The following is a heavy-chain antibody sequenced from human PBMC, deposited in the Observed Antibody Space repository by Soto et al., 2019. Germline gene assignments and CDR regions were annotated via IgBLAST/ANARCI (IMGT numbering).Heavy chain of an antibody. CDR3: ARDGGYGSGSDRFDY. V-gene: IGHV4-31*03. J-gene: IGHJ4*02. CDR1: GGSISSGGYY. Sequence: QVQLQESGPGLVKPSQTLSLTCTVSGGSISSGGYYWSWIRQHPGKGLEWIGYIYYSGSTSYNPSLKSRVTISIDTSKNQFSLKVSSVTAADTAVYYCARDGGYGSGSDRFDYWGQGTLVTVSS. CDR2: IYYSGST. D-gene: IGHD3-10*01.